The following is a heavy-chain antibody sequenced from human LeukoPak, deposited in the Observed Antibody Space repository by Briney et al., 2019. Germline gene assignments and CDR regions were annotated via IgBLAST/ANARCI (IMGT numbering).Heavy chain of an antibody. CDR3: ARDLQGTKRLYYYYYMDV. Sequence: SETLSLTCAVYGGSFSGYYWSWIRQPAGKGLEWIGRIYTSGSTNYNPSLKSRVTMSVDTSKNQFSLKLSSVTAADTAVYYCARDLQGTKRLYYYYYMDVWGKGTTVTISS. CDR2: IYTSGST. J-gene: IGHJ6*03. V-gene: IGHV4-4*07. D-gene: IGHD1-7*01. CDR1: GGSFSGYY.